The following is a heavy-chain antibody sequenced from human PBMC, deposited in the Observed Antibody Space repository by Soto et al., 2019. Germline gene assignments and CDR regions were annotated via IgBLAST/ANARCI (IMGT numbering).Heavy chain of an antibody. CDR3: IRGYGTVSAFLLNRSSDL. J-gene: IGHJ2*01. Sequence: RIIQPPGKGLDWIGYIYYSGSTNYNPSLKSRVTISLDTSQNQFSLKLSSMTAFFFAAEDGIRGYGTVSAFLLNRSSDL. CDR2: IYYSGST. V-gene: IGHV4-59*01. D-gene: IGHD6-13*01.